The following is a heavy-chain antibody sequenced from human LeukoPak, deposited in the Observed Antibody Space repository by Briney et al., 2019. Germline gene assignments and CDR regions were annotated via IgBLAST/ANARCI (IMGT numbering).Heavy chain of an antibody. CDR3: ARWGLGPSFDY. V-gene: IGHV3-21*05. Sequence: GGSLRLSCAASGFMFNGYSLTWVRQAPGKGLEWISYISAGSDYIYYTDSVKGRFTISRDNAKNSLYLQLNSLRVEDTAVYYCARWGLGPSFDYWGRGTLSPSPQ. CDR1: GFMFNGYS. J-gene: IGHJ4*02. CDR2: ISAGSDYI. D-gene: IGHD1-26*01.